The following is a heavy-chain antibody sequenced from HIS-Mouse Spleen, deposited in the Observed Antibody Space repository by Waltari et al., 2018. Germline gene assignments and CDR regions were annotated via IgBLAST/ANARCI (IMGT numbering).Heavy chain of an antibody. CDR3: ARDGFFSSSTSWGDWFDP. J-gene: IGHJ5*02. D-gene: IGHD2-2*01. Sequence: QVQLVQSGAEVKKPGASVKVSCTASGYTFTSYGISWVRQAPGPGLEWMGWISAYNGNTNYAQKLQGRVTMTTDTSTSTAYMELRSLRSDDTAVYYCARDGFFSSSTSWGDWFDPWGQGTLVTVSS. CDR1: GYTFTSYG. CDR2: ISAYNGNT. V-gene: IGHV1-18*01.